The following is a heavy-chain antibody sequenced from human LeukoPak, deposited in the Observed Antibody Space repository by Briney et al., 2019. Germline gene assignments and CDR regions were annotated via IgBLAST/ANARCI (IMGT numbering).Heavy chain of an antibody. CDR3: AEVVTNNLGFDY. D-gene: IGHD2-21*02. J-gene: IGHJ4*02. CDR2: IRYDGTNK. CDR1: GFTFSSSG. V-gene: IGHV3-30*02. Sequence: PGGSLRLSCAASGFTFSSSGMHWVRQAPGKGLEWVAFIRYDGTNKYYADSVKGRFTISRDNSKNTLYLLMNSLRAEDTAVYYCAEVVTNNLGFDYWGQGTLVTVSS.